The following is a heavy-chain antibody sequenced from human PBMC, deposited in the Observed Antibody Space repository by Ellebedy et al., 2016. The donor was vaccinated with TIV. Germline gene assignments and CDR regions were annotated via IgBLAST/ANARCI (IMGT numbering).Heavy chain of an antibody. CDR2: IWSDGSSK. V-gene: IGHV3-33*01. CDR3: ARGGYCSSTSCAPADAFDV. D-gene: IGHD2-2*01. CDR1: GFPFSTYV. Sequence: GESLKISCAASGFPFSTYVMHWVRQAPGKGLEWAAVIWSDGSSKYYADSVKVRFTISGDSSKNTVSLQMTSLRADDTAVYYCARGGYCSSTSCAPADAFDVWGPGTEVTISS. J-gene: IGHJ3*01.